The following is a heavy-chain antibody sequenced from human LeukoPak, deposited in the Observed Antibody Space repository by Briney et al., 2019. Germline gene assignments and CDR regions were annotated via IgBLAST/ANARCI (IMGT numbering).Heavy chain of an antibody. CDR3: ARDGSSSGWFDP. Sequence: GASVKVSCKASGYTFTSYYIHWARQAPGQGLEWMGIINPSGGSTIYAQKFQGRVTMTRDMSTSTVYMELSSLRSEDTAVYHCARDGSSSGWFDPWGQGTLVTVSS. V-gene: IGHV1-46*01. CDR1: GYTFTSYY. J-gene: IGHJ5*02. D-gene: IGHD6-6*01. CDR2: INPSGGST.